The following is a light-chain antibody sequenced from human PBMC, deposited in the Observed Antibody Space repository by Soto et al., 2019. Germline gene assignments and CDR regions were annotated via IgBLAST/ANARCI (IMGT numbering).Light chain of an antibody. CDR1: QYISSW. CDR2: KAS. Sequence: DIQMTQSPSTLSASVGDRVTITCRSSQYISSWLAWYQQKPGKAPKLLIYKASSLESGLPSSFGGSGSVTGFTLTLSRIQPDECAPDYCQQHHSYPLTFGGGTKLEIK. V-gene: IGKV1-5*03. CDR3: QQHHSYPLT. J-gene: IGKJ4*01.